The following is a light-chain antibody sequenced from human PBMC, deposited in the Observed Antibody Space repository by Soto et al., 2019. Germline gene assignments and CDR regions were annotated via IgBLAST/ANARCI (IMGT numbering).Light chain of an antibody. CDR2: DAS. CDR1: QSVSSD. Sequence: EIVLTQSPATLSLSLGERATLSCRASQSVSSDLAWYQQKPGQAPRLLIYDASNRATGIPARFSGSGSGTDFTLTISSLEPEDFAVYYCQQRSNWPPWTFGQGTKVEIK. CDR3: QQRSNWPPWT. J-gene: IGKJ1*01. V-gene: IGKV3-11*01.